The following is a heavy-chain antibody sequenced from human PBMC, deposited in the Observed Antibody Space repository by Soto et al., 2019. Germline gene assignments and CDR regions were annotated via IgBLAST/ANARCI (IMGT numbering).Heavy chain of an antibody. V-gene: IGHV1-18*01. CDR3: ARGRYGDY. Sequence: QVHLVQSGAEVKKPGASVKVSCKASGYTFTSYDITWVRQAPGQGLEWMGWISAHNGNTDYAQKLQGRVIVTRDTSTSTAYIELRSLRSDDTAVYYCARGRYGDYWGQGALVTVSS. J-gene: IGHJ4*02. CDR1: GYTFTSYD. CDR2: ISAHNGNT. D-gene: IGHD1-1*01.